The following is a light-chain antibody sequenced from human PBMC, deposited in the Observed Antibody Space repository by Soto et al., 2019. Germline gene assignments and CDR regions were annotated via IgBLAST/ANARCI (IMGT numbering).Light chain of an antibody. J-gene: IGLJ2*01. CDR1: SSDVGGYKY. CDR3: CSGAGGYSYVV. V-gene: IGLV2-8*01. CDR2: EVN. Sequence: QSALTQPPSASGARGQSVTISCTGTSSDVGGYKYVSWYQQSPGKPPKLMIYEVNKRPSGVPDRFSGSKSGNTASLTVSGLQVEDVADCYCCSGAGGYSYVVFGGGTKLTVL.